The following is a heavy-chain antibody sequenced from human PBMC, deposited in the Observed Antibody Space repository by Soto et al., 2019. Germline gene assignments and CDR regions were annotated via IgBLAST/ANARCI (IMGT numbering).Heavy chain of an antibody. V-gene: IGHV4-4*07. J-gene: IGHJ4*02. CDR3: ARRWDVKYFDF. D-gene: IGHD1-26*01. CDR1: GESLLRSY. CDR2: IFSSGRT. Sequence: EYLSLTCSISGESLLRSYWSWVRQPAGKGLEWMGHIFSSGRTSYNPSLKSQLTMSMETWKSMFSLNLESVTAADTAVYYCARRWDVKYFDFWGQGTQVTVSS.